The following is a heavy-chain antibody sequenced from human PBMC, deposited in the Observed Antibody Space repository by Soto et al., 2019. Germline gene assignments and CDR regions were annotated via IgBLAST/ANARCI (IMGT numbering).Heavy chain of an antibody. CDR2: IYSGGST. D-gene: IGHD3-16*01. J-gene: IGHJ4*02. V-gene: IGHV3-66*01. Sequence: EVQLVESGGGLVQPGGSLRLSCAASGFTVSTKYMSWVRQAPGKGLEWVSVIYSGGSTFYADSVRDRFTISRDHSKNTVNLQMNSLRAEDTAVYYCARDPWAADYWGQGTLVTVSS. CDR3: ARDPWAADY. CDR1: GFTVSTKY.